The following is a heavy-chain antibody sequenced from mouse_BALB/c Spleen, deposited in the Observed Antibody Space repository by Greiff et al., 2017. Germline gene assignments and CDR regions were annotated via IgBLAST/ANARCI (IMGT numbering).Heavy chain of an antibody. J-gene: IGHJ3*01. CDR1: GYTFTDYE. D-gene: IGHD1-1*01. V-gene: IGHV1-15*01. CDR3: TRGGYYGSSPWFAY. CDR2: IDPETGGT. Sequence: QVQLKQSGAELVRPGASVTLSCKASGYTFTDYEMHWVKQTPVHGLEWIGAIDPETGGTAYNQKFKGKATLTADKSSSTAYMELRSLTSEDSAVYYCTRGGYYGSSPWFAYWGQGTLVTVSA.